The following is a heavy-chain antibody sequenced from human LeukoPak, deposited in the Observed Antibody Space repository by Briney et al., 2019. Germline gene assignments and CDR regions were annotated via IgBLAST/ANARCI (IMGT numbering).Heavy chain of an antibody. D-gene: IGHD3-3*01. CDR1: GFTFSSYW. CDR2: IKQDGSEK. CDR3: AREITDFSVYYYYMDV. J-gene: IGHJ6*03. V-gene: IGHV3-7*01. Sequence: GGSLRLSCAASGFTFSSYWMSWVRQAPGKGLECVANIKQDGSEKYYVDSVKGRFTISRDNAKNSLYLQMNSLRAEDTAVYYCAREITDFSVYYYYMDVWGKGTTVTVSS.